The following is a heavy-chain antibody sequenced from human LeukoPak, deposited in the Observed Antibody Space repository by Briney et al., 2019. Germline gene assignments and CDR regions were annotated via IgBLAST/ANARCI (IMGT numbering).Heavy chain of an antibody. CDR1: GVSFSGYY. CDR3: ARWPRERNRITVTNYYYYMDV. V-gene: IGHV4-34*01. D-gene: IGHD4-11*01. CDR2: INHNGNT. J-gene: IGHJ6*03. Sequence: ASETLSLTCTVYGVSFSGYYWSWIRQPPGKGLEWIGEINHNGNTNYNPSLKSRVTISVDTSKNQFSLKVSSVTAADSAVYYCARWPRERNRITVTNYYYYMDVWGRGTTVTVSS.